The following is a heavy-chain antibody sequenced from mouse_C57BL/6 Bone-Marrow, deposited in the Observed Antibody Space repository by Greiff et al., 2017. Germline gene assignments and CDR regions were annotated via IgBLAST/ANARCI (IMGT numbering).Heavy chain of an antibody. J-gene: IGHJ1*03. V-gene: IGHV5-6*01. D-gene: IGHD2-3*01. CDR1: GFTFSSYG. CDR2: ISSGGSYT. Sequence: EVQRVESGGDLVKPGGSLKLSCEASGFTFSSYGMSWVRQTQDKRLEWVATISSGGSYTHYPDSVKGRFTISRDNAKNTLYLQMSSLKYEDTAMYYCSSHDGYFYWYFDVWGTGTTVTVSS. CDR3: SSHDGYFYWYFDV.